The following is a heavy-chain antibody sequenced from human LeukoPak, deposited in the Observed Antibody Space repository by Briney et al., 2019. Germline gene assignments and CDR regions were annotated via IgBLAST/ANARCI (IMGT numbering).Heavy chain of an antibody. CDR2: INPSGGST. CDR3: ASLGDYYGSGSYYSDY. D-gene: IGHD3-10*01. Sequence: ASVKVSCKASGYTFTIYYMHWVRQAPGQGLEWMGIINPSGGSTSYAQKFQGRVTMTRDTSTSTVYMELSSLRSEDTAVYYCASLGDYYGSGSYYSDYWGQGTLVTVSS. CDR1: GYTFTIYY. J-gene: IGHJ4*02. V-gene: IGHV1-46*01.